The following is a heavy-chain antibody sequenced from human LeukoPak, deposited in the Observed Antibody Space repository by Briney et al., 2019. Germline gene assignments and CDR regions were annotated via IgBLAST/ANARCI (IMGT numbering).Heavy chain of an antibody. Sequence: SEPRSLTCTVSGGSISSHYWSWIRQPPGKGREGFGYFHYRGTTNYNPSLKGRVSISEATSETQMSLRRRSVTAADTAVHYCVRHLSGDYAWLDVWGQGTTVTVSS. D-gene: IGHD4-17*01. CDR1: GGSISSHY. CDR2: FHYRGTT. J-gene: IGHJ6*02. CDR3: VRHLSGDYAWLDV. V-gene: IGHV4-59*08.